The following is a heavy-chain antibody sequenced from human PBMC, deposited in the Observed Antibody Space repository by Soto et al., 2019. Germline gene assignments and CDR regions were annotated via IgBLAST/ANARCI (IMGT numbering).Heavy chain of an antibody. J-gene: IGHJ4*02. D-gene: IGHD3-22*01. CDR2: INPNSGGT. CDR3: ARDPRAIGYYYYFDY. Sequence: QVQLVQSGAEVKKPGASVKVSCKASGYTFTGYYMHWVRQAPGQGLEWMGWINPNSGGTNYAQKFQGWVTMTRDTSISTAYMELSRLRSDDTAVYYCARDPRAIGYYYYFDYWGQGTLVTVSS. CDR1: GYTFTGYY. V-gene: IGHV1-2*04.